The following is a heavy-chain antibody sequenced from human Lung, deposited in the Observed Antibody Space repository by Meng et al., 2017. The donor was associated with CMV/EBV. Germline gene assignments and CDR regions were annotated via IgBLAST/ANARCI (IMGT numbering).Heavy chain of an antibody. J-gene: IGHJ4*02. CDR3: ARVVVHYYARGDNADYSDY. CDR2: ISAYSRNT. CDR1: TFNNDG. Sequence: TFNNDGRIWVRQAHGKGLEWVGGISAYSRNTNYAQKIQDRVTMTTHTSSNTAYMELRSLRSDDTAIYYCARVVVHYYARGDNADYSDYWGQGTLVTVSS. D-gene: IGHD3-10*02. V-gene: IGHV1-18*04.